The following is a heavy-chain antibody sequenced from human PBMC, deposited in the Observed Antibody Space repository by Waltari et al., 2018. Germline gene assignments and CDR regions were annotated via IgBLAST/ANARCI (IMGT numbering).Heavy chain of an antibody. CDR1: GFTVNTYS. CDR2: MSSSSDWI. J-gene: IGHJ2*01. CDR3: AGIRRGYWFFDL. D-gene: IGHD3-10*01. V-gene: IGHV3-48*04. Sequence: DVQLVESGGGLVQPGGSLRLSVAPSGFTVNTYSINWPRQAQGKGLEWIAYMSSSSDWIYSADSVKGRFTISRDNAKNSVYLQMNSLRADDTAVYYCAGIRRGYWFFDLWGRGTLVTVSS.